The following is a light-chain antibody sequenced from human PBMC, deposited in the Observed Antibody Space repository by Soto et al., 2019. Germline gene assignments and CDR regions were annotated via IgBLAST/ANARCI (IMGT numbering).Light chain of an antibody. Sequence: QSVLTQPPSVSGAPGQRVTISCTGSSSNIGAGYDVQWYQQLPGTAPKLLMYGNTNRPSGVPERFSGSKSGTSASLAITGLQAEDEADYYCQSYDSSLTALYVFGTGTKLTVL. CDR2: GNT. CDR3: QSYDSSLTALYV. J-gene: IGLJ1*01. CDR1: SSNIGAGYD. V-gene: IGLV1-40*01.